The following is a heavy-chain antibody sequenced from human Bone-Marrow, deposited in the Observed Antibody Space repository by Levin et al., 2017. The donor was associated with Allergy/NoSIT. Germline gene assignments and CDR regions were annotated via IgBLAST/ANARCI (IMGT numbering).Heavy chain of an antibody. V-gene: IGHV4-39*02. J-gene: IGHJ6*02. CDR3: ARRLRIAAGLYGIDV. CDR1: GGSISSGSYY. CDR2: ISYNGRT. Sequence: PSETLSLTCTVSGGSISSGSYYWGWIRQPPGKGLEWIGTISYNGRTDYIPSLESRVTISVDTSKNHFSLKLSSVTAADTAVYYCARRLRIAAGLYGIDVWGQGTTVTVSS. D-gene: IGHD6-13*01.